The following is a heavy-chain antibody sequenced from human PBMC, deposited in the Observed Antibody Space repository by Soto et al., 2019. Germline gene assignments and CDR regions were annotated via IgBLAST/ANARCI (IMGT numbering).Heavy chain of an antibody. D-gene: IGHD6-13*01. V-gene: IGHV3-33*01. CDR2: IWYDGSNK. CDR1: GFTFSSYG. CDR3: ARDQEQQLAQGPTATDY. Sequence: QVQLVESGGGVVQPGRSLRLSCAASGFTFSSYGMHWVRQAPGKGLEWVAVIWYDGSNKYYADSVKGRFTISRDNSKNTLYLQMNSLGAEDTAVYYCARDQEQQLAQGPTATDYWGQGTLVTVSS. J-gene: IGHJ4*02.